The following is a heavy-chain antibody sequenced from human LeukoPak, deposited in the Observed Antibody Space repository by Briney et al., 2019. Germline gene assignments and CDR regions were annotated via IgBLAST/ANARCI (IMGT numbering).Heavy chain of an antibody. D-gene: IGHD3-22*01. Sequence: KSGGSLRLSCAASGFTFSDFYMSWIRQAPGKGLEWVSYISRSGGAIDYADSVKGRFTISRDSARNSLFLQMNSLRAEDTAVYYCARQYYYDTTGFITSPWGQGTLVTVSS. V-gene: IGHV3-11*04. CDR3: ARQYYYDTTGFITSP. J-gene: IGHJ5*02. CDR1: GFTFSDFY. CDR2: ISRSGGAI.